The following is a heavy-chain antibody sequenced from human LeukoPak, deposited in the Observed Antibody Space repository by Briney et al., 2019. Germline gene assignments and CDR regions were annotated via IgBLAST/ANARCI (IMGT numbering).Heavy chain of an antibody. J-gene: IGHJ4*02. CDR3: ANRVS. CDR1: GFAFIEYS. Sequence: GGSLRLSCAASGFAFIEYSMNWVRQAPGKGLVWLSMTHVTSGEFYADSVRGRFTLSIDGSKNTLHLQMNSLTTEDTAVYYCANRVSWGQGTLVTVSS. V-gene: IGHV3-66*02. CDR2: THVTSGE.